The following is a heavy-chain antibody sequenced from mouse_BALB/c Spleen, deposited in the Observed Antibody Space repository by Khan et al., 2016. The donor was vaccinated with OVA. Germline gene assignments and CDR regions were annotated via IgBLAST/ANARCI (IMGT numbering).Heavy chain of an antibody. V-gene: IGHV1-77*01. CDR1: GYTFTYYV. CDR3: ARGDGYFVYFDY. D-gene: IGHD2-3*01. Sequence: QVQLKQSGPELVKPGASVKMSCKASGYTFTYYVITWVKQRTGQGLEWIGEIYPGSDNAYYNERFKGKATLTADKSYNTTHRQLSSLTSEDSAVDFCARGDGYFVYFDYWCQGTTLTVSS. J-gene: IGHJ2*01. CDR2: IYPGSDNA.